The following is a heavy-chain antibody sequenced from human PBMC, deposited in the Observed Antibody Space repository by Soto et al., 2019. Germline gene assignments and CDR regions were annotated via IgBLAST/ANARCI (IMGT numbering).Heavy chain of an antibody. V-gene: IGHV1-8*01. CDR3: ARRIAAAATNWFDP. D-gene: IGHD6-13*01. Sequence: ASVKVSCKASGYTFTSCDINWVRQATGQGLEWMGWMNPNSGNTGYAQKFQGRVTMTRNTSISTAYMELSSLRSEDTAVYYCARRIAAAATNWFDPWGQGTLVTVSS. J-gene: IGHJ5*02. CDR2: MNPNSGNT. CDR1: GYTFTSCD.